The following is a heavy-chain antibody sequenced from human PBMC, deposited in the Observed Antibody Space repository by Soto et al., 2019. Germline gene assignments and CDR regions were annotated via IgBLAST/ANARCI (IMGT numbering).Heavy chain of an antibody. CDR2: ISGSSSNI. V-gene: IGHV3-48*01. D-gene: IGHD3-22*01. J-gene: IGHJ4*02. CDR3: ANRNYYAKSGYTYPYFDF. CDR1: GFIFSSYS. Sequence: GGSLRLSCTTSGFIFSSYSLNWVRQAPGRGLEWVSYISGSSSNIQYSDSVRGRFTISRDSGKNTLYLQMNSLRVEDTAVYYCANRNYYAKSGYTYPYFDFWGQGSLVTVSS.